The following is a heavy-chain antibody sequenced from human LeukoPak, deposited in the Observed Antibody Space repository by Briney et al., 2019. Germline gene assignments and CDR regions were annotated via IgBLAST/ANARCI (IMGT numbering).Heavy chain of an antibody. Sequence: GGSLRLSCAASGFTVSSNYMSWVRQAPGKGLEWVSVIYSGGSTYYADSVKGRFTISRDNSKNTLYLQVNSLRAEDTAVYYCARTQWLDEYYFDYWGQGTLVTVSS. V-gene: IGHV3-53*01. J-gene: IGHJ4*02. D-gene: IGHD6-19*01. CDR3: ARTQWLDEYYFDY. CDR1: GFTVSSNY. CDR2: IYSGGST.